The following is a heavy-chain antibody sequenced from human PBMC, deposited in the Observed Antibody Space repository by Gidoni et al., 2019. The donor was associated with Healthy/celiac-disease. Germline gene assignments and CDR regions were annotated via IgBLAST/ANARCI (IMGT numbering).Heavy chain of an antibody. V-gene: IGHV3-30-3*01. CDR1: GFTFSSYA. CDR3: AREYGDHDAFDI. Sequence: QVQLVESGGGVVQPGRSLRLSCPASGFTFSSYAMHWVRQAPGKGLEWVAVISYDGSNKYYADSVKGRFTISRDNSKNTLYLQMNSLRAEDTAVYYCAREYGDHDAFDIWGQGTMVTVSS. J-gene: IGHJ3*02. D-gene: IGHD4-17*01. CDR2: ISYDGSNK.